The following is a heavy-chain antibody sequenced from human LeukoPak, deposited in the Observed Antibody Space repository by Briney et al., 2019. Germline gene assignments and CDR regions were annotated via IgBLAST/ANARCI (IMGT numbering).Heavy chain of an antibody. CDR3: VRHEINYGDYMV. J-gene: IGHJ4*02. CDR2: IYYSGST. V-gene: IGHV4-59*08. D-gene: IGHD4-17*01. Sequence: SETLSLTCTVSGGSISSYYWSWIRQPPGKGLEWIGYIYYSGSTNYNPSLKSRVTISVDTSKNQFSLKLSSVTAADTAVYYCVRHEINYGDYMVWGQGTLVTVSS. CDR1: GGSISSYY.